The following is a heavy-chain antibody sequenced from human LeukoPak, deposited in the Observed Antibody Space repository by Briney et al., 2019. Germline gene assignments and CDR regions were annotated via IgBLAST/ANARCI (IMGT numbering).Heavy chain of an antibody. CDR3: ARWDYGDYVGFDY. CDR1: GGSISSSSYY. V-gene: IGHV4-61*05. Sequence: SETLSLTCTVSGGSISSSSYYWGWIRQPPGKGREWIGYIYYSGSTNYNPSLKSRVTISVDTSKNQFSLKLSSVIAADTAVYYCARWDYGDYVGFDYWGQGTLVTVSS. J-gene: IGHJ4*02. D-gene: IGHD4-17*01. CDR2: IYYSGST.